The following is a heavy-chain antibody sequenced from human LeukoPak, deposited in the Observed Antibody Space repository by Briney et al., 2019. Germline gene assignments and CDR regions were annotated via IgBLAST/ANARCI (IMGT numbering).Heavy chain of an antibody. CDR3: ARRWTQLSSWFDP. D-gene: IGHD5-18*01. Sequence: PSETLSLTCTFSGGSISSYYWSWNRQPPGKGLEWIGYIHYSGSTNYNPSLKSRVTISIDTSKNQFSLKLSSVTAADTAVYYCARRWTQLSSWFDPWGQGTLVTVSS. CDR1: GGSISSYY. CDR2: IHYSGST. V-gene: IGHV4-59*08. J-gene: IGHJ5*02.